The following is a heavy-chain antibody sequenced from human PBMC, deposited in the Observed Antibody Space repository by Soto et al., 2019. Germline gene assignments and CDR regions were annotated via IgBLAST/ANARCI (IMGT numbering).Heavy chain of an antibody. D-gene: IGHD3-22*01. J-gene: IGHJ5*02. CDR3: ARDAQTYYYDSSGYYRNWFDP. CDR1: GFTFSSYG. CDR2: IWYDGSNK. Sequence: GSLRLSCAASGFTFSSYGMHWVRQAPGKGLEWVAVIWYDGSNKYYADSVKGRFTISRDNSKNTLYLQMNSLRAEDTAVYYCARDAQTYYYDSSGYYRNWFDPWGQGTLVTVSS. V-gene: IGHV3-33*01.